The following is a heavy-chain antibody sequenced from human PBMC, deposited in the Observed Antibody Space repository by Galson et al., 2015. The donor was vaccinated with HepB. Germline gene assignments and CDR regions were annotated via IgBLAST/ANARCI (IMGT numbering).Heavy chain of an antibody. CDR2: IRSKAYGGTT. V-gene: IGHV3-49*03. CDR1: GFTFGDYA. Sequence: SLRLSCAASGFTFGDYAMSWFRQAPGKGLEWAGFIRSKAYGGTTEYAASVKGRFTISRDDSKSIAYLQMNSLKTEDTAVYYCTNGLSGYVWGSYRYYDYYGMDVWGQGTTVTVSS. J-gene: IGHJ6*02. CDR3: TNGLSGYVWGSYRYYDYYGMDV. D-gene: IGHD3-16*02.